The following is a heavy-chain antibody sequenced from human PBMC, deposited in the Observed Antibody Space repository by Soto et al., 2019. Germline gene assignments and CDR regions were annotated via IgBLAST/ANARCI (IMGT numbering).Heavy chain of an antibody. CDR1: GYTFTSYA. J-gene: IGHJ4*02. V-gene: IGHV1-3*01. CDR2: INAGNGNT. CDR3: ARNYDFWSGSKILDY. D-gene: IGHD3-3*01. Sequence: ASVKVSCKASGYTFTSYAMHWVRQAPGQRFEWMGWINAGNGNTKYSQKFQGRVTITRDTSASTAYMELSSLRSEDTAVYYCARNYDFWSGSKILDYWGQATLVTVSS.